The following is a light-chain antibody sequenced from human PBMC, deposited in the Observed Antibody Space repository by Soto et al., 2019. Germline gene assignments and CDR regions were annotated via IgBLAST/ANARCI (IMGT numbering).Light chain of an antibody. CDR1: SSNIGSKT. Sequence: QSVLTQPPSASGTPGQRVTISCSGSSSNIGSKTVNWYQQLPGTVPKLLIYNSYQRPSGVPDRFSGSKSGTSASLAISGLQSEDEADYYCAAWDASLTGSVFGAGTKVTVL. V-gene: IGLV1-44*01. CDR3: AAWDASLTGSV. CDR2: NSY. J-gene: IGLJ1*01.